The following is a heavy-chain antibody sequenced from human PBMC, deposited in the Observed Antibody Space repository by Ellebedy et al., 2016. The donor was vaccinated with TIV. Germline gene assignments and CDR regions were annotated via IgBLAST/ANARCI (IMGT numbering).Heavy chain of an antibody. CDR3: ARGYFDTSGFSNPFDP. J-gene: IGHJ5*02. V-gene: IGHV4-59*01. CDR2: IYYSGTT. Sequence: SETLSLTCTVSGGSLSNYYWSWIRRPPGKGLEWIGYIYYSGTTNYNPSLKGRVTLSVDTSKNQFSLMLTSVTAADTAVYYCARGYFDTSGFSNPFDPWGQGTLVTVSS. D-gene: IGHD3-22*01. CDR1: GGSLSNYY.